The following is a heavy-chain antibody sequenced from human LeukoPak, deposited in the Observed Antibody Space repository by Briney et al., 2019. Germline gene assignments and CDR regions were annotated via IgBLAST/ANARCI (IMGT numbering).Heavy chain of an antibody. J-gene: IGHJ5*02. D-gene: IGHD1-26*01. Sequence: SETLSHTCTAFGVSISNSLYYWAWLRQPPGKGLDWIGIVYYDGRAYYNPPLESRRTLSVDTSNRRFPLKQTPVTPTATAVYYCARRRGRWDVNWFDPWGQGTLVTVSS. V-gene: IGHV4-39*02. CDR3: ARRRGRWDVNWFDP. CDR1: GVSISNSLYY. CDR2: VYYDGRA.